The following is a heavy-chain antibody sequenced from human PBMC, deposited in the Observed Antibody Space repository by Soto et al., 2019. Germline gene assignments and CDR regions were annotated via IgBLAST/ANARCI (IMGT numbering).Heavy chain of an antibody. CDR2: ISGSGGST. Sequence: GGSLRLSCAASGFTFSSYAMSWVRQAPGKGLEWVSAISGSGGSTYYADSVKGRFTISRDNSKNTLYLQMNSLRAEDTAVYYCAKCITMIVVPLDAFDIWGQGTMVTVSS. V-gene: IGHV3-23*01. CDR3: AKCITMIVVPLDAFDI. J-gene: IGHJ3*02. CDR1: GFTFSSYA. D-gene: IGHD3-22*01.